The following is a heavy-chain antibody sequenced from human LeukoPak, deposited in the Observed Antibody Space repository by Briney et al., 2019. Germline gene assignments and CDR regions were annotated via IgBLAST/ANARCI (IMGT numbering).Heavy chain of an antibody. J-gene: IGHJ3*02. V-gene: IGHV4-39*01. CDR3: ARLSLDAFDI. CDR1: GGSISSSSYY. CDR2: IYYSGST. Sequence: SETLSLTCTVSGGSISSSSYYWGWLRQPPGKGLEWIGSIYYSGSTYYNPSLKSRVTISVDTSKNQFSLKLSSVTAADTAVYYCARLSLDAFDIWGQGTMVTVSS.